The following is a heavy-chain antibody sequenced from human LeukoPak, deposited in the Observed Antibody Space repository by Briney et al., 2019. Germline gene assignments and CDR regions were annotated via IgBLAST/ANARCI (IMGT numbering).Heavy chain of an antibody. D-gene: IGHD2-15*01. V-gene: IGHV3-21*01. Sequence: GGSLRLSCAASGFTFSSYSMNWVRQAPGKGLEWGSSISSSSYIYYADSVKGRSTISRDNAKNSLYLQMNSLRAEDTAVYYCARDGCSPRLPYYYMDVWGKGTTLTVSS. CDR2: ISSSSYI. CDR3: ARDGCSPRLPYYYMDV. J-gene: IGHJ6*03. CDR1: GFTFSSYS.